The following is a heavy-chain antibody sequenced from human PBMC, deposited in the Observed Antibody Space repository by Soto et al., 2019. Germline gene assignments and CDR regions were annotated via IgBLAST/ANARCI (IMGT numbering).Heavy chain of an antibody. CDR3: ARFNWYFDL. V-gene: IGHV4-59*08. CDR1: GGSISSYY. Sequence: QVQLQESGPGLVKPSETLSLTCTVSGGSISSYYWSWIRQPPGKGLEWIGYIYYSGSTNYNPSLMGRVPLSVDTSKNQFSLKLSSVTAADTAVYYCARFNWYFDLWGRGTLVTVSS. J-gene: IGHJ2*01. CDR2: IYYSGST.